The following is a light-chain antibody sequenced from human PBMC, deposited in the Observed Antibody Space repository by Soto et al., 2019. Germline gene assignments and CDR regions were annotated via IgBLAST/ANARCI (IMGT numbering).Light chain of an antibody. Sequence: DIHMTQSPSSLSGSVGDRDTITYQASQNINNYINWYQQQPGRAPKLLIYDASNLEAGVPSRFRGSASGTDFTFTISRLQPEDIATYYCQRYENLPTFGQGTRLEIK. CDR1: QNINNY. CDR3: QRYENLPT. J-gene: IGKJ5*01. V-gene: IGKV1-33*01. CDR2: DAS.